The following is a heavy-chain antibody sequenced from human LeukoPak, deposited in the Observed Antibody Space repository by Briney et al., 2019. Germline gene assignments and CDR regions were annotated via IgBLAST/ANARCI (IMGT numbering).Heavy chain of an antibody. CDR2: IESYSRII. CDR3: TRQGPNGDLDF. Sequence: GGSLRLSCEASGFTFNTYSMNWVRQAPGKGLQWVSYIESYSRIIHYADSVKGRFTISRDDAKNSLFLQMNSLRAEDTAIYYCTRQGPNGDLDFLGQGTLVTVSS. V-gene: IGHV3-48*01. CDR1: GFTFNTYS. J-gene: IGHJ4*02. D-gene: IGHD4-17*01.